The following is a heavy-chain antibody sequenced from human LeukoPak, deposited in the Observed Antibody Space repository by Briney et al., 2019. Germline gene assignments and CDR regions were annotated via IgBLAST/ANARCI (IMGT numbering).Heavy chain of an antibody. Sequence: SETLSLTCAVYGGSFSGYYWSWIRQPPGKGLEWIGEINHSGSTNYNPSLKSRVTISVDTSKNQFSLKLSSVTAADTAVYYCARDKWLRFNWFDPWGQGTLVTVSS. D-gene: IGHD5-12*01. V-gene: IGHV4-34*01. CDR3: ARDKWLRFNWFDP. CDR2: INHSGST. J-gene: IGHJ5*02. CDR1: GGSFSGYY.